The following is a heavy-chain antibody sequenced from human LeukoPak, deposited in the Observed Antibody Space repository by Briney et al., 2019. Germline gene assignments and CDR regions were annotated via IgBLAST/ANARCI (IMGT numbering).Heavy chain of an antibody. J-gene: IGHJ6*02. CDR2: IYYSGST. Sequence: SETPSLTCTVSGGSISSYYWSWIRQPPGKGLEWIGYIYYSGSTNYDPSLKSRVTISVDTSKNQFSLKLSSVTAADTAVYYCARYYYDSSGYPYYYYGMDVWGQGTTVTVSS. V-gene: IGHV4-59*08. CDR1: GGSISSYY. CDR3: ARYYYDSSGYPYYYYGMDV. D-gene: IGHD3-22*01.